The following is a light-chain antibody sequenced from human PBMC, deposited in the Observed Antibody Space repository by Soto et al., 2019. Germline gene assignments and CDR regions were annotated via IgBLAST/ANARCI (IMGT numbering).Light chain of an antibody. CDR3: QHYNSYSEA. Sequence: DIQMTQSPSTLSVYVGPTAILTFSSSQTISSWLAWYQQKPGKAPKLLIYKASTLKSGVPSRFSGSGSGTEFTLTISSLQTDDFATYYCQHYNSYSEAFGKGTKVDIK. J-gene: IGKJ1*01. CDR1: QTISSW. CDR2: KAS. V-gene: IGKV1-5*03.